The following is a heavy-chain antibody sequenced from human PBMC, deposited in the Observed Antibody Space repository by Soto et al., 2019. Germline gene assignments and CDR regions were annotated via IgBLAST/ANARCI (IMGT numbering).Heavy chain of an antibody. D-gene: IGHD3-10*01. V-gene: IGHV1-18*01. Sequence: QVQLVQSGAEVRKPGASVQVSCKASGYTVTSYGISWVRQAPGQGLEWMGRINAFNGNTDDLQKFQGRVTMTTDTSTSTAYMELRSLTSDATAVYYWARDAGESILSIRGAIYTYYGMEVWGQGTTVTVSS. J-gene: IGHJ6*02. CDR3: ARDAGESILSIRGAIYTYYGMEV. CDR1: GYTVTSYG. CDR2: INAFNGNT.